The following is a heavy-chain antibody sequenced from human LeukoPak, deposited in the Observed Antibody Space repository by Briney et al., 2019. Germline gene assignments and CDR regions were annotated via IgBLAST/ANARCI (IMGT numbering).Heavy chain of an antibody. CDR3: ARVRYFDSSGYYYDFDF. Sequence: SETLSLTCSVSGDSIGSFYWNWFRQPPGKGLEWIGHIYHSGITFYNPSLKSRPTISLDTSKNQFSLRLTSVTAADTAVYYCARVRYFDSSGYYYDFDFWGQGALVTVSS. CDR2: IYHSGIT. J-gene: IGHJ4*02. CDR1: GDSIGSFY. D-gene: IGHD3-22*01. V-gene: IGHV4-59*08.